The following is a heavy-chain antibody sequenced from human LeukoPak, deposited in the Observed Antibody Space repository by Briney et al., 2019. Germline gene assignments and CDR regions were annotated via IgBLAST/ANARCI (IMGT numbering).Heavy chain of an antibody. V-gene: IGHV3-48*03. J-gene: IGHJ4*02. CDR2: ISFSGSTI. Sequence: GGSLRLSCAASGFTFSSYEMNWVRQAPGKGLEWVSYISFSGSTIYYADSVKGRFTISRDNAKNSLYLQMNSLRADDTAVYYCARVLIAAGTIWDQYYFDYWGQGTLVTVSS. D-gene: IGHD6-13*01. CDR3: ARVLIAAGTIWDQYYFDY. CDR1: GFTFSSYE.